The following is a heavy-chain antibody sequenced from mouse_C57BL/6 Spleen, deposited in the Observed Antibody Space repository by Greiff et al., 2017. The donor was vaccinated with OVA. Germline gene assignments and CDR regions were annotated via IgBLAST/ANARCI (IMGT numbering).Heavy chain of an antibody. D-gene: IGHD1-1*01. J-gene: IGHJ2*01. CDR2: IRNKANGYTT. V-gene: IGHV7-3*01. Sequence: DVMLVESGGGLVQPGGSLSLSCAASGFTFTDYYMSWVRQPPGKALEWLGFIRNKANGYTTEYSASVKGRFTISRDNSQSILYLQMNALRAEDSATYYCARYGYGSSYSFDYWGQGTTLTVSS. CDR3: ARYGYGSSYSFDY. CDR1: GFTFTDYY.